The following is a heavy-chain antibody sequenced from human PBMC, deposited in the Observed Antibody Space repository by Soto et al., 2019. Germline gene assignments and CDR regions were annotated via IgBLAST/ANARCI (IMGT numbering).Heavy chain of an antibody. Sequence: QITLKESGPTLVKPTQTLTLTCTFSGFSLSTSGVGVGWIRQPPGKALEWLALIYWDDDKRYSPSLKSRLTITKVASKIQVVLTRTNMDPVDTATYYCAHRGSVAVAGTVYYYYGMDVWCQGTTFTVSS. V-gene: IGHV2-5*02. CDR2: IYWDDDK. J-gene: IGHJ6*02. CDR3: AHRGSVAVAGTVYYYYGMDV. D-gene: IGHD6-19*01. CDR1: GFSLSTSGVG.